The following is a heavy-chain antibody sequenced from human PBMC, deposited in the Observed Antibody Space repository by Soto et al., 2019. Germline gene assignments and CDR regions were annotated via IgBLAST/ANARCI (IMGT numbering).Heavy chain of an antibody. CDR2: IYYSGSA. CDR3: ASELTGYSYGPGEVY. J-gene: IGHJ4*02. CDR1: GGSISSTSYY. V-gene: IGHV4-30-4*01. Sequence: QVQLQESGPGLVKPSQTLSLTYTVSGGSISSTSYYWSWIRQPPGEGLEWIGSIYYSGSAFYNPSLMGRVTMSIDTSKNQFSLNLSSVSAADTAVYFCASELTGYSYGPGEVYWGQGTLVTVSS. D-gene: IGHD5-18*01.